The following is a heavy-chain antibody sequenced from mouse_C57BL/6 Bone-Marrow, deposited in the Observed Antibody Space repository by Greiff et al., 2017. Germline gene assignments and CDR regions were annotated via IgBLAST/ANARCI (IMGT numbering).Heavy chain of an antibody. D-gene: IGHD2-3*01. J-gene: IGHJ4*01. CDR1: GYSFTDYN. V-gene: IGHV1-39*01. Sequence: VQLQQSGPELVKPGASVKISCKASGYSFTDYNMDWVKQSNGTSLEWIGVINPNYGTTSYNQKFKGKATLTVNPSSTTAYMKLNSRTSEDSAVYYCASWLLIYAMYYWGRGTSVTVSS. CDR2: INPNYGTT. CDR3: ASWLLIYAMYY.